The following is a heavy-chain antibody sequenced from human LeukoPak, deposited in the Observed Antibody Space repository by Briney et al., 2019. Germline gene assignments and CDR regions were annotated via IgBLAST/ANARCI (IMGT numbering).Heavy chain of an antibody. J-gene: IGHJ4*02. Sequence: GASVKVSCKASGYTFTSYYMHWVRQAPGQGLEWMGIINPSGGSTSYAQKFQGRVTITRNTSTNTVYMELSSLRSEDTAIYYCARARYYFDSSAYFDYWGQGTLVTVSS. CDR1: GYTFTSYY. D-gene: IGHD3-22*01. V-gene: IGHV1-46*01. CDR3: ARARYYFDSSAYFDY. CDR2: INPSGGST.